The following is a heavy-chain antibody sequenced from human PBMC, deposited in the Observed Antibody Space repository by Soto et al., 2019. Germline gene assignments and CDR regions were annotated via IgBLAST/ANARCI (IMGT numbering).Heavy chain of an antibody. Sequence: GASLKISCQGSGYSFTSSWIGWVRQMPGKGLEWMGLIYPGDSDTRYSPSFQGQVTIPVDKSIRTAYLQWSSLKASDTAIYYCARSHGMDVWGQGTTVTVSS. CDR3: ARSHGMDV. J-gene: IGHJ6*02. CDR2: IYPGDSDT. V-gene: IGHV5-51*01. CDR1: GYSFTSSW.